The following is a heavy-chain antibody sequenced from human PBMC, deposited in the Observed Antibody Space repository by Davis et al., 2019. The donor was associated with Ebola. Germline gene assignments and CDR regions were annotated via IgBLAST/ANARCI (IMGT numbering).Heavy chain of an antibody. D-gene: IGHD2-2*01. J-gene: IGHJ4*02. CDR2: VSHDGDTQ. CDR3: ARAGYSSNWAPDS. V-gene: IGHV3-30-3*01. CDR1: GFTFSAYA. Sequence: PGGSLRLSCAASGFTFSAYAFHWVRQAPGKGLEWVAVVSHDGDTQYYADSVKGRFTLARDNSKNTLYLQINSLKTEDTAIYYCARAGYSSNWAPDSWGQGTLVTVSS.